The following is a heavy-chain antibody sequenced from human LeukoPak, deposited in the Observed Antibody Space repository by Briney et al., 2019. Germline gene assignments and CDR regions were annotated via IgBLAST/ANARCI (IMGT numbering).Heavy chain of an antibody. CDR3: ARDTGCAGATYFSFYEY. D-gene: IGHD2-21*01. J-gene: IGHJ4*02. Sequence: PGGPVTLPCAVSGFTFSILWMMWLREAPGEGLEWVANIKQDRSQKYYVHPMKGRFTISRDNATNSLYLQMGSLRAEDSAVHYCARDTGCAGATYFSFYEYWGEGPLVTVSS. CDR2: IKQDRSQK. CDR1: GFTFSILW. V-gene: IGHV3-7*01.